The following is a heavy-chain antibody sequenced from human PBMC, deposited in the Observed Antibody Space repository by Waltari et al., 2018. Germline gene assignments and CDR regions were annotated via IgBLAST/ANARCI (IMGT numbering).Heavy chain of an antibody. CDR1: GGSISHYF. CDR3: GGGSGWLTDS. V-gene: IGHV4-4*09. CDR2: IYTSGST. J-gene: IGHJ4*02. D-gene: IGHD6-19*01. Sequence: QVQLQESGPGLVKPSETLALTCNVSGGSISHYFYNWIRQTPGKGLEWIGYIYTSGSTNYNPSLKRRVTLSLDTSNNQFSLKLSSVPAADTAVYFCGGGSGWLTDSWGQGTLVTVSS.